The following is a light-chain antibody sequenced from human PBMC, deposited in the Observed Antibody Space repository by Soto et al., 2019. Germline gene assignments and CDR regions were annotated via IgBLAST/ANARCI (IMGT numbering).Light chain of an antibody. Sequence: EIVLTQSPATLSLSSGERATLSCRASQSVSNFLAWYQQKPGQPPRLLIYDASIRAAGFPAMFSGSGSGTDFTLTINNLEPEDFAVYFCQQRSSWPLTFGGGTKVEIK. CDR3: QQRSSWPLT. CDR1: QSVSNF. CDR2: DAS. V-gene: IGKV3-11*01. J-gene: IGKJ4*01.